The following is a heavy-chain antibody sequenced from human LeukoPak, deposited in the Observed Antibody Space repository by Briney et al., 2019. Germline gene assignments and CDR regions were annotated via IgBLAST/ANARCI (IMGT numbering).Heavy chain of an antibody. CDR3: ARQPFSYCSSTSCYSMFGLPDYYGMDV. D-gene: IGHD2-2*02. V-gene: IGHV4-30-4*01. J-gene: IGHJ6*02. CDR2: IYYSGST. Sequence: SETLSLTCTVSGGSISSGDYYWSWIRQPPGKGLEWIGYIYYSGSTYYNPSLKGRVTISVDTSKNQFSLKLSSVTAADTAVYYCARQPFSYCSSTSCYSMFGLPDYYGMDVWGQGTTVTVSS. CDR1: GGSISSGDYY.